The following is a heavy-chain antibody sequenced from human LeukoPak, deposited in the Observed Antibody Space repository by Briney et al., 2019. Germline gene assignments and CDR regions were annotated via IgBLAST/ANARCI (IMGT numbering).Heavy chain of an antibody. D-gene: IGHD4-23*01. Sequence: SETLSLTCTVSGGSISSSDYYWSWIRQPPGKGLEWIGYIYYSGSTYYNPSLKSRVIISVDTSKNQFSLKLSSVTAADTAVYYCARGHGGLFDYWGQGTLVTVSS. CDR3: ARGHGGLFDY. J-gene: IGHJ4*02. CDR1: GGSISSSDYY. V-gene: IGHV4-30-4*08. CDR2: IYYSGST.